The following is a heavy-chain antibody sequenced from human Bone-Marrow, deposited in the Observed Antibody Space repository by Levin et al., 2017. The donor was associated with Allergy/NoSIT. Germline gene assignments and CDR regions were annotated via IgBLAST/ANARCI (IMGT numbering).Heavy chain of an antibody. CDR3: VRGVLKVADPPSFDP. Sequence: GESLKISCKASGYSFTTYYLHWVRQAPGQGLEWMGIINPSGGSTNYAQKFQGRLTMTRDTSTSTVYMELSSLRSDDTAIYYCVRGVLKVADPPSFDPWGQGTLVTVSS. CDR1: GYSFTTYY. J-gene: IGHJ5*02. CDR2: INPSGGST. D-gene: IGHD2-15*01. V-gene: IGHV1-46*01.